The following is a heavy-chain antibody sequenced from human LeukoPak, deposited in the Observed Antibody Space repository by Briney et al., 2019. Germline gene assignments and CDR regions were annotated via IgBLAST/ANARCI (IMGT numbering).Heavy chain of an antibody. J-gene: IGHJ4*02. CDR2: GSESGGT. D-gene: IGHD6-19*01. Sequence: SETLSLTCAVYGGSLNGHYWSWIRQPPGKGLEWIGEGSESGGTKFNPSLKSRVTISADTSKNQFSLKLSSVTAADTAVYYCASLAVAGTTRRSSYFDYWGQGTLVTVSS. CDR3: ASLAVAGTTRRSSYFDY. V-gene: IGHV4-34*01. CDR1: GGSLNGHY.